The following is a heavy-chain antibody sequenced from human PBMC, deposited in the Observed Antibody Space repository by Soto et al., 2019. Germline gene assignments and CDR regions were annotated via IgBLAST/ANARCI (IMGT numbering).Heavy chain of an antibody. CDR1: GFTFDNYA. Sequence: EVRLVESGGDLVQPGRSLRLSCAVSGFTFDNYAMHWVRQAPGKGLEWVSGISWNSGSMGYADSVRGRFTISRDSAKYSVFLQMMSLRAEDRALYYCAESWGAYYSGGGAATSNYMDVWGKGTTVTVAS. D-gene: IGHD3-10*01. CDR2: ISWNSGSM. J-gene: IGHJ6*03. V-gene: IGHV3-9*01. CDR3: AESWGAYYSGGGAATSNYMDV.